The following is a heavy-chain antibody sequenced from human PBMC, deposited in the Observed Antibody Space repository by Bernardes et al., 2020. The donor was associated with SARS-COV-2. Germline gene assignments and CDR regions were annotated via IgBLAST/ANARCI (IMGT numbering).Heavy chain of an antibody. J-gene: IGHJ4*02. CDR3: ARARVLVTTIRSHRFDY. Sequence: GGSLFLSCAASGFTFRSSWMNWVRQAPGPGLAWVANIKEDGSEKYYVDSVKGRFTVSRDNAKTSLYLQMDNVRPEDTAVYFCARARVLVTTIRSHRFDYWGQGTQVTVSA. D-gene: IGHD3-22*01. CDR2: IKEDGSEK. V-gene: IGHV3-7*05. CDR1: GFTFRSSW.